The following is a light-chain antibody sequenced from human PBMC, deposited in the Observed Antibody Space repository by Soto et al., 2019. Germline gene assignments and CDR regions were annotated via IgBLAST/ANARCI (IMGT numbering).Light chain of an antibody. CDR1: QDVSRS. CDR2: AAS. V-gene: IGKV1-9*01. J-gene: IGKJ4*01. Sequence: DTKLPQYPSVLSASVKDRVTITCRASQDVSRSLGWYQQKPGKAPKLLISAASTLHSGVPSRFSGSGSGTDFTLTTSSLQPEDFATYYCQQLWTYPLTFCGGSNADNK. CDR3: QQLWTYPLT.